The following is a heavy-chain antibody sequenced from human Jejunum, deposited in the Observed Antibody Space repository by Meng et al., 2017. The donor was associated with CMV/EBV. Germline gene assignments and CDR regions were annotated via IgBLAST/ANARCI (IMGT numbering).Heavy chain of an antibody. Sequence: GFPLRGAPMGWVPQAPGKGLEWVSTIPTYGDSTYYADFVKGRFTISRDNSKDTLYLEMTSLRAEDTALYYCAARVGPSGSYYFDSWGQGSLVTVSS. CDR2: IPTYGDST. CDR3: AARVGPSGSYYFDS. J-gene: IGHJ4*02. D-gene: IGHD3-10*01. V-gene: IGHV3-23*01. CDR1: GFPLRGAP.